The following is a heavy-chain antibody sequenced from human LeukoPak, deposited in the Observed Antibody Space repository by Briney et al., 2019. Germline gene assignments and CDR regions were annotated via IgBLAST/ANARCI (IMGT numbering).Heavy chain of an antibody. CDR2: IWYDGSNK. V-gene: IGHV3-33*01. D-gene: IGHD3-10*01. CDR3: ARDRGVSYFDY. CDR1: QFXFSNHG. Sequence: GRSLRLSCAASQFXFSNHGIHWVRQAPGKGLEWVAVIWYDGSNKYYADSVKGRFTISRDNSQNTLYLQMNSLRAEDTAVYYCARDRGVSYFDYWGQGTQVTVSS. J-gene: IGHJ4*02.